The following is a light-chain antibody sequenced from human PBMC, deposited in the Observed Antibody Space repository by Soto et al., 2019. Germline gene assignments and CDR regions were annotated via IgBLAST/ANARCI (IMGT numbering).Light chain of an antibody. Sequence: IVLTQSPGTLSLSPGERTTLSCRASQSISRYLAWYQQKPGQGPRLLIYDASTRATGIPVRFSGSGSGTEFTLSITSLQSEDFAVYYCQQYNNWPPITFGQGTRLEIK. CDR3: QQYNNWPPIT. CDR2: DAS. V-gene: IGKV3-15*01. J-gene: IGKJ5*01. CDR1: QSISRY.